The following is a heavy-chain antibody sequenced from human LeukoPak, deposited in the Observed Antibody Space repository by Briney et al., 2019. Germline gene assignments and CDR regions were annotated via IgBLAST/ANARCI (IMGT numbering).Heavy chain of an antibody. Sequence: SETLSLTCAVYGRSFSGYYWSWIRQPPGKGLEWIGEINHSGSTNYNPSLKSRVTISVDTSKNQFSLKLSSVTAADTAVYYCVSLRVGSSFGYQYYMDVWGKGTTVTVSS. D-gene: IGHD6-13*01. CDR3: VSLRVGSSFGYQYYMDV. V-gene: IGHV4-34*01. J-gene: IGHJ6*03. CDR2: INHSGST. CDR1: GRSFSGYY.